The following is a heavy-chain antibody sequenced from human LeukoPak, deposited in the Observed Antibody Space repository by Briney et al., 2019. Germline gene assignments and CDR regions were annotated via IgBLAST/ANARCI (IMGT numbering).Heavy chain of an antibody. CDR2: VSGSGSST. CDR1: VLPYSRYA. J-gene: IGHJ4*02. D-gene: IGHD3-9*01. V-gene: IGHV3-23*01. Sequence: GRSLRLSCAASVLPYSRYAMSWVRQAPRKGLEWVSVVSGSGSSTDYADSVKGRFTISRDNSKNTLYLQMSSLSAEDTPVYYCAKMNVLTGYYTPNVDFWGQGTLVTVSS. CDR3: AKMNVLTGYYTPNVDF.